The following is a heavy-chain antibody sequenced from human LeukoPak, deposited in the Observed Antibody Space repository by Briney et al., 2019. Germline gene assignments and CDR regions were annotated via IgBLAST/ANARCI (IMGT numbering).Heavy chain of an antibody. Sequence: SETLSLTCGVSGYPIGSGYFWGWIRQPPGRGLEWIATIYYSGTTYYNPSLKSRITISMDTSKNQFSLKLTSVTAADTALYCCAKDIGAARSDYWGQGTLVTVSS. CDR2: IYYSGTT. D-gene: IGHD6-6*01. CDR1: GYPIGSGYF. V-gene: IGHV4-38-2*02. J-gene: IGHJ4*02. CDR3: AKDIGAARSDY.